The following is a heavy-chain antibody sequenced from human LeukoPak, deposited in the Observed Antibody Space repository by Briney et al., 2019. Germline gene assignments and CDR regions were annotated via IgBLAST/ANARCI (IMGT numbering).Heavy chain of an antibody. J-gene: IGHJ2*01. CDR1: GYSISSDYY. Sequence: SETLSLTCTVSGYSISSDYYWGWIRPPPGRGLEWIGTIYHSGSTYYNPSLKSRVTISVDTSKNQFSLKLSSVTAADTAVYYCARSASGTMVRGGARPLRYFDLWGRGTLVIVSS. V-gene: IGHV4-38-2*02. CDR3: ARSASGTMVRGGARPLRYFDL. D-gene: IGHD3-10*01. CDR2: IYHSGST.